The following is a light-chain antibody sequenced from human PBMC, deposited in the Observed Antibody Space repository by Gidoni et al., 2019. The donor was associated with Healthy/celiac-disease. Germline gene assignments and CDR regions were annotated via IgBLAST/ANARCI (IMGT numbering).Light chain of an antibody. V-gene: IGKV3-11*01. J-gene: IGKJ4*01. CDR2: DAS. Sequence: EIVLTQSPDTLSLSPGERATLSCRACQSVSRYLALYQQKPGQAPRLLICDASNRATGIPAKFSGSGSRTDFTLTISSLEREDFSVYYCQQRSDWPLTFGGGTKVEIK. CDR1: QSVSRY. CDR3: QQRSDWPLT.